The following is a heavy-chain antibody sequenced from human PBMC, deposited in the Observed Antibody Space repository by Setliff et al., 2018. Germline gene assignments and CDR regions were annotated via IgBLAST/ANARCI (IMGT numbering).Heavy chain of an antibody. CDR3: ARLGSSSWYNDVFDF. CDR1: GYTFSNYW. Sequence: GESLKISCKGSGYTFSNYWVGWVRQMPGKGLEWMGVIYAGDSDTRYSPSFQGQVTFSADKSINTAYLQWSTLKASDTAMYYCARLGSSSWYNDVFDFWGPGTMVTVSS. J-gene: IGHJ3*01. CDR2: IYAGDSDT. V-gene: IGHV5-51*01. D-gene: IGHD6-13*01.